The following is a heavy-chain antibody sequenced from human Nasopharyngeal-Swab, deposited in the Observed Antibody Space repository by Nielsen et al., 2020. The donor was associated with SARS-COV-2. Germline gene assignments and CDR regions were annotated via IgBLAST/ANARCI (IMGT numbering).Heavy chain of an antibody. CDR1: GYTFTGYY. CDR3: ARESIAAAGRDFDY. Sequence: ASVKVSCKASGYTFTGYYMHWVRQAPGQGLEWMGRINPNSGGTNYAQKFQGRVTMTRDTSISTAYMELRRLRSDDTAVYYCARESIAAAGRDFDYWGQGTLVTVSS. J-gene: IGHJ4*02. D-gene: IGHD6-13*01. V-gene: IGHV1-2*06. CDR2: INPNSGGT.